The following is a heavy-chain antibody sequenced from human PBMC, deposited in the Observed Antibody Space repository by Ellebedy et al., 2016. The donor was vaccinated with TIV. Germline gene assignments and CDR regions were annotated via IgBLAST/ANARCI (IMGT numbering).Heavy chain of an antibody. D-gene: IGHD5-12*01. V-gene: IGHV3-53*01. CDR2: IYSDGST. J-gene: IGHJ3*02. CDR1: EFTVTSNY. Sequence: GGSLRLXXAASEFTVTSNYMSWVRQAPGKGLECVSVIYSDGSTYYADSVKGRFTISRDNSKNTLYLQMNSLRAEDTAVYYCAKDLARGYPNDAFDIWGQGTMVTVSS. CDR3: AKDLARGYPNDAFDI.